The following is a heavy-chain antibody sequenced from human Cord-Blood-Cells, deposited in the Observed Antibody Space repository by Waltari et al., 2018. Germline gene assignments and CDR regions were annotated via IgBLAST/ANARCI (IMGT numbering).Heavy chain of an antibody. CDR1: GFTFSSYG. CDR2: ISYDGSNK. D-gene: IGHD6-6*01. CDR3: AKGKTPEYSSSYYYYGMDV. J-gene: IGHJ6*02. Sequence: GFTFSSYGMHWVRQAPGKGLEWVAVISYDGSNKYYVDSVKGRFTISRDNSKNTLYLQMNSLRAEDTAVYYCAKGKTPEYSSSYYYYGMDVWGQGTTVTVSS. V-gene: IGHV3-30*18.